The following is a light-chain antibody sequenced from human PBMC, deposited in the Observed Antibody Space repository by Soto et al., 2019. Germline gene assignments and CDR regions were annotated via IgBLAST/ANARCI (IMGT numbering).Light chain of an antibody. CDR3: QTWGTGTQVV. CDR2: LNSDGSH. CDR1: SGHSNYA. Sequence: QLVLTQSPSASASLGASVKLTCTLSSGHSNYAIAWHQQQPEKGPRYLMKLNSDGSHSKGDGIPDRFSGSSSGAERYLTISSLQSEDEADYYCQTWGTGTQVVLGGGTRSPS. J-gene: IGLJ2*01. V-gene: IGLV4-69*01.